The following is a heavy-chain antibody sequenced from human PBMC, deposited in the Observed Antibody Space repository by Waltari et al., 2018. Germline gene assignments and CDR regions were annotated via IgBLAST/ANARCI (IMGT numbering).Heavy chain of an antibody. J-gene: IGHJ6*02. CDR3: AKDWPVADYYYYVLDV. CDR1: GFTFRSYA. Sequence: EVQLLESGGGLVQPGGSLRLSCSASGFTFRSYAMSWVRQAPGKGLEWVSAISGSGGSTFYADSVKGRFTISRDNSKNTVYLKMNSLRVEDTAVYYCAKDWPVADYYYYVLDVWGQGTTVTVSS. CDR2: ISGSGGST. V-gene: IGHV3-23*01.